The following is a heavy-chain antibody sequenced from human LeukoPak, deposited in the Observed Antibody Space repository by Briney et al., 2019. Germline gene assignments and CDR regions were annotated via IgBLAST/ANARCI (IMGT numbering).Heavy chain of an antibody. V-gene: IGHV3-23*01. Sequence: GGSLRLSCAASGFTFSSYAMSWVRPAPGQGLEWVSAISCSGGSTYHTDPGKGRFTIYKDNSKNTLYPQITSLGAEDTAVYYCAKTGDSSGYYKKYYFDYWGQGTLVTVSS. D-gene: IGHD3-22*01. J-gene: IGHJ4*02. CDR1: GFTFSSYA. CDR2: ISCSGGST. CDR3: AKTGDSSGYYKKYYFDY.